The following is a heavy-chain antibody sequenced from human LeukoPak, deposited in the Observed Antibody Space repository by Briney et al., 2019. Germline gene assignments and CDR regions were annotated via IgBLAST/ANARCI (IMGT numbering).Heavy chain of an antibody. CDR1: GYSISSGYY. V-gene: IGHV4-61*01. CDR2: IYYSGST. Sequence: SETLSLTCTVSGYSISSGYYWGWIRQPPGKGLEWIGYIYYSGSTNYNPSLKSRVTISVDTSKNQFSLKLSSVTAADTAVYYCARDGGGATRRGIAAEPVWGQGTLVTVSS. CDR3: ARDGGGATRRGIAAEPV. D-gene: IGHD6-25*01. J-gene: IGHJ4*02.